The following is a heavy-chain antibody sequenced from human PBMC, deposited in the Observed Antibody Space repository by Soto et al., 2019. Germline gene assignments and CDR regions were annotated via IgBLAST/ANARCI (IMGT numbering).Heavy chain of an antibody. CDR2: ISAYNGNT. CDR3: ARKVYSSGPRRLDY. Sequence: ASVEVSCKASGYTFTSYGISWVRQAPGQGLEWMGWISAYNGNTNYAQKLQGRVTMTTDTSTSTAYMELRSLRSDDTAVYYCARKVYSSGPRRLDYWGQGTLVTVSS. CDR1: GYTFTSYG. V-gene: IGHV1-18*01. J-gene: IGHJ4*02. D-gene: IGHD6-19*01.